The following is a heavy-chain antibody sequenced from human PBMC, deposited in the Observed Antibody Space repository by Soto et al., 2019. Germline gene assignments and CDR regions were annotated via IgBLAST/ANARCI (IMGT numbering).Heavy chain of an antibody. V-gene: IGHV4-31*03. Sequence: QVQLQESGPGLVKPSQTLSLTCTVSGGSINSGGYYWSWIRQHPGVGLEWIGYIHSVGNTYYNPSLKSRLSISVDTAKNQFSLRLSSVTAADTAVYYCARARSSDQYFDSWGQGTLVTVSS. CDR1: GGSINSGGYY. CDR2: IHSVGNT. D-gene: IGHD6-6*01. J-gene: IGHJ4*02. CDR3: ARARSSDQYFDS.